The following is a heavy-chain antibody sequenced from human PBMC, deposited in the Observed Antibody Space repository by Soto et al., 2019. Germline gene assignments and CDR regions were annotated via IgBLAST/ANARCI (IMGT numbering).Heavy chain of an antibody. CDR2: IYYSGST. D-gene: IGHD2-2*01. CDR1: GGSISSGGYY. V-gene: IGHV4-31*03. CDR3: AREYATPYYYYGMDV. Sequence: QVQLQESGPGLVKPSQTLSLTCTVSGGSISSGGYYWSWIRQHPGKGLEWIGYIYYSGSTYYNPSPKSRVTISVDTSKNQFSLKLSSVTAADTAVYYCAREYATPYYYYGMDVWGQGTTVTVSS. J-gene: IGHJ6*02.